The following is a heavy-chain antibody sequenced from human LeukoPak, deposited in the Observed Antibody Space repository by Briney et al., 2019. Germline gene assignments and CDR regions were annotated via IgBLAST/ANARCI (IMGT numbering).Heavy chain of an antibody. J-gene: IGHJ6*02. CDR3: ARNKWELLYYYGMDV. Sequence: GGSLRLSCAASGFTFSSYGMHWVRQAPGKGLEWVAVIWYDGSKKYYADSVKGRFTMSRDNSKNTLYLQMNNLRAEDTAVYYCARNKWELLYYYGMDVWGQGTTVTVSS. CDR1: GFTFSSYG. CDR2: IWYDGSKK. D-gene: IGHD1-26*01. V-gene: IGHV3-33*01.